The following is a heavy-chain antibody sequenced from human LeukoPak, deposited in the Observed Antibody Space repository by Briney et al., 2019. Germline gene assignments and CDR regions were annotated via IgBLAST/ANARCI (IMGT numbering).Heavy chain of an antibody. J-gene: IGHJ6*04. CDR2: IYPADSDT. CDR3: ARQLERGPYYYYGMDV. D-gene: IGHD1-1*01. V-gene: IGHV5-51*01. CDR1: GYSFTSYW. Sequence: GESLKISCKGSGYSFTSYWIGWVRQMPGKGLEWMGNIYPADSDTRYSPSFQGQVTISADKSISTAYLQWSSLKASDTAMYYCARQLERGPYYYYGMDVWGKGTTVTVSS.